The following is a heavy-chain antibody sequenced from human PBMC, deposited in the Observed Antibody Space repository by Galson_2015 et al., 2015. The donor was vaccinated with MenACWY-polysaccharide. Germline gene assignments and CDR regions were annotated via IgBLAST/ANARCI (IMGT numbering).Heavy chain of an antibody. J-gene: IGHJ6*02. V-gene: IGHV3-7*01. CDR1: GFTFSSYW. CDR3: ARGHFGMEV. CDR2: IKKDGSEK. Sequence: SLRLSCAASGFTFSSYWMTWVRPAPGKGLEWVANIKKDGSEKYYVDSVKGRFTISRDNAKNSLYLQMHSLRAEDTAVYFCARGHFGMEVWGQGTTVTVSS.